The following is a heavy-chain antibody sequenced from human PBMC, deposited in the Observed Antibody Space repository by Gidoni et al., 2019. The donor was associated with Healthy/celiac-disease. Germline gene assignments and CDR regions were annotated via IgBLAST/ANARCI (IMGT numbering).Heavy chain of an antibody. J-gene: IGHJ4*02. CDR2: IYTSGST. CDR3: ARRSGGSDTLDY. D-gene: IGHD2-15*01. Sequence: QVQLQESGPGLVKPSQTLSLPCPVSGCSISSGSSYCIWIRQPAGKGLEWIGRIYTSGSTNYNPSLKSRVTISVDTSKNQFSLKLSSVTAADTAVYYCARRSGGSDTLDYWGQGTLATVSS. CDR1: GCSISSGSSY. V-gene: IGHV4-61*02.